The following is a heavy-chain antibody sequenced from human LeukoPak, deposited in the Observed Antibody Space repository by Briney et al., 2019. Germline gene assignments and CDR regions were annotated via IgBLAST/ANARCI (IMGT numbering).Heavy chain of an antibody. Sequence: SETLSLTCTVSGGSISSYYWSWIRQPAGKGLEWIGRIYTSGSTNYNPSLKSRVTMSVDTSKNQFSLKLSSVTAADMAVYYCARAYDSSGYYYRKNAFDIWGQGTMVTVSS. J-gene: IGHJ3*02. CDR3: ARAYDSSGYYYRKNAFDI. D-gene: IGHD3-22*01. CDR2: IYTSGST. V-gene: IGHV4-4*07. CDR1: GGSISSYY.